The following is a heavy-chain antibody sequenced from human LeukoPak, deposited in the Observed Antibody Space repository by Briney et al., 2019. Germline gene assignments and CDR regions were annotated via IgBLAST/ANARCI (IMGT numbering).Heavy chain of an antibody. CDR3: ARDKWLDTFFDY. J-gene: IGHJ4*02. CDR1: GDSVSRSSAA. V-gene: IGHV6-1*01. Sequence: SQTLSLTCDVSGDSVSRSSAAWTWIRRSPSRGLEWLGRTYYRSKWYYDNAESVQGRITINPDTSKNQVSLQLKSVTTEDTAVYYCARDKWLDTFFDYWGQGILVTVSS. D-gene: IGHD6-19*01. CDR2: TYYRSKWYY.